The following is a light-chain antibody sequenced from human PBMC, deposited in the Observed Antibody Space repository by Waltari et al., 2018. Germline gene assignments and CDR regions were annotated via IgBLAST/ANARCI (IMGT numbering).Light chain of an antibody. CDR2: RNN. J-gene: IGLJ2*01. Sequence: QSVLTQRPSASGTPGQSVPISCSASYSNIGSNYLSWYQQLPGTAPKLLIYRNNQRPSGVPDRFSGSKSGTSASLAISGLRSDDEADYSCAAWDDSLSGVVFGGGTKLTVL. CDR1: YSNIGSNY. V-gene: IGLV1-47*01. CDR3: AAWDDSLSGVV.